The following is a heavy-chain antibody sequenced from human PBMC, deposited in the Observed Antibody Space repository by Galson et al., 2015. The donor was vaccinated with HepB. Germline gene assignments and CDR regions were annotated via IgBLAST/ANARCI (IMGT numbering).Heavy chain of an antibody. D-gene: IGHD5-24*01. CDR2: IYPGDSDI. V-gene: IGHV5-51*01. CDR1: GYSFTSYW. Sequence: QSGAEVKKPGESLKISCKGSGYSFTSYWIGWVRQMPGKGLEWMGIIYPGDSDIRYSPAFQGQVTISADKSINTAYLQWSSLKASDTAMYYCARNLTGIDDYNREAFDIWGQGTMVIVSS. CDR3: ARNLTGIDDYNREAFDI. J-gene: IGHJ3*02.